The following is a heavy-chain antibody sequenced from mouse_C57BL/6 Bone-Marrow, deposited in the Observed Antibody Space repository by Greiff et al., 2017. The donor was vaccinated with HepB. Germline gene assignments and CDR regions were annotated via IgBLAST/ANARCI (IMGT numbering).Heavy chain of an antibody. D-gene: IGHD2-12*01. CDR3: ERTTLDWGDAMDY. V-gene: IGHV1-81*01. J-gene: IGHJ4*01. CDR2: IYPRSGNT. Sequence: QVQLQQSGAELARPGASVKLSCKASGYTFTSYGISWVKQRTGQGLEWIGEIYPRSGNTYYNEKFKGKATLTADKSASTAYMELRSLTSEDYAVDFYERTTLDWGDAMDYWGPGTSVTVSS. CDR1: GYTFTSYG.